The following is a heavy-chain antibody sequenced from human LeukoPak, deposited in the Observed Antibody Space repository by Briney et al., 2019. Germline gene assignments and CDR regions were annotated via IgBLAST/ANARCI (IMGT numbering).Heavy chain of an antibody. CDR3: ARVNLGQLLYWYFDL. D-gene: IGHD4-23*01. Sequence: SETLSLTCAVSDGSISTFYWSWIRQPPGKGLEWIGYTHYSGTTYYNPSLKSRVTMSVNTSKHQFSLEMASVTAADTAVYYCARVNLGQLLYWYFDLWGRGTLVTVSS. V-gene: IGHV4-59*01. CDR1: DGSISTFY. CDR2: THYSGTT. J-gene: IGHJ2*01.